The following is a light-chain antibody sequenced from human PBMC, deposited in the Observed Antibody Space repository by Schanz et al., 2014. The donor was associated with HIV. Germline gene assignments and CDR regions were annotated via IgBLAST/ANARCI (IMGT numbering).Light chain of an antibody. V-gene: IGLV1-44*01. Sequence: QSVLTQPPSASGTPGQRVTVSCSGSSSNIGSNTVNWYQHLPGTAPKLLIYSNNQRPSGVPDRFSGSGSGTSASLAISGLQSEDEADFYCATWDDSLNGWVFGGGTKLTVL. CDR1: SSNIGSNT. CDR2: SNN. J-gene: IGLJ3*02. CDR3: ATWDDSLNGWV.